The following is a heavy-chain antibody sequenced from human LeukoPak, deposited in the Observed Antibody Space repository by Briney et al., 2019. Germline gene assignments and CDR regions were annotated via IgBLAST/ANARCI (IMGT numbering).Heavy chain of an antibody. D-gene: IGHD6-19*01. Sequence: GGSLRLSCAASGFTFSSYDMHWVRQAPGKGLEWVAVISYDGSNKYYADSVKGRFTISRDNSKNTLYLQMNSLRAEDTAVYYCAKEADSSALGDAFDIWGQGTMVTVSS. V-gene: IGHV3-30*18. J-gene: IGHJ3*02. CDR2: ISYDGSNK. CDR3: AKEADSSALGDAFDI. CDR1: GFTFSSYD.